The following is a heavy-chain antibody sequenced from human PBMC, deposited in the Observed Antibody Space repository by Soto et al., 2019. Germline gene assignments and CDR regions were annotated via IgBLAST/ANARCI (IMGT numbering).Heavy chain of an antibody. CDR1: GGSFSGYY. J-gene: IGHJ4*02. D-gene: IGHD2-8*02. CDR3: ARDKITGLLDY. CDR2: INHSGST. V-gene: IGHV4-34*01. Sequence: SETLSLTCAVYGGSFSGYYWSWIRQPPGTGLEWIGEINHSGSTNYNPSLKSRVTISVDTSKNQFSLKLTSVTAADTAVYYCARDKITGLLDYWGQGTLVTVSS.